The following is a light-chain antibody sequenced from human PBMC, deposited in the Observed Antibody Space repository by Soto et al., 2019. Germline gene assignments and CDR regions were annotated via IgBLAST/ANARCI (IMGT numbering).Light chain of an antibody. CDR2: DAS. CDR3: QQRSNWPSIA. CDR1: QSVSSY. Sequence: EIVLTQSPATLSLSPGERATLSCRASQSVSSYLAWYQQKPGQAPRLLIYDASNRATGIPARCSGSGSGTNFTLTISSLEPEDFAVYYCQQRSNWPSIAFGQGTRREIK. V-gene: IGKV3-11*01. J-gene: IGKJ5*01.